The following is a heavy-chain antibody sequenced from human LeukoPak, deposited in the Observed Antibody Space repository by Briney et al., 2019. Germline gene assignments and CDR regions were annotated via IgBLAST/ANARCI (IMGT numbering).Heavy chain of an antibody. CDR3: ARGPSHDSSGYYYYYYMDV. J-gene: IGHJ6*03. V-gene: IGHV1-8*03. Sequence: ASVKVSCKASGYTFTSYDIHWVRQATGQGLEWMGWMNPNSGNTGYAQKFQGRVTITRNTSISTAYMELSSLRSEDTAVYHCARGPSHDSSGYYYYYYMDVWGKGTTVTVSS. CDR1: GYTFTSYD. CDR2: MNPNSGNT. D-gene: IGHD3-22*01.